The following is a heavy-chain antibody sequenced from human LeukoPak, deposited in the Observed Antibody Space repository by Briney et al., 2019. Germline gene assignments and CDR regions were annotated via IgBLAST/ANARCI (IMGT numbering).Heavy chain of an antibody. Sequence: PGGSLRLSCAASGFTFSSYAMSWVRQAPGKGLEWVSAISGSGGSTYYADSVKGRFTISRDNSKNTLYLQMNSLRAEDTAVYYCAKDHLYYYDSSVIADYWGQGTLVTVSS. V-gene: IGHV3-23*01. CDR3: AKDHLYYYDSSVIADY. D-gene: IGHD3-22*01. J-gene: IGHJ4*02. CDR2: ISGSGGST. CDR1: GFTFSSYA.